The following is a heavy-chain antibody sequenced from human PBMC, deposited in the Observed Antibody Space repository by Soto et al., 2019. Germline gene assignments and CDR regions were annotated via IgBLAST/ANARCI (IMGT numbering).Heavy chain of an antibody. V-gene: IGHV1-69*13. D-gene: IGHD3-10*02. CDR1: GGTFSSYA. J-gene: IGHJ6*02. CDR2: IIPIFGTA. CDR3: ARTYITMCPTYYSYGMDV. Sequence: SVKVSCKASGGTFSSYAISWVRQAPGQGLEWMGGIIPIFGTANYAQKFQGRVTIAADESTSTAYMELSSLRSEDTAVYYFARTYITMCPTYYSYGMDVWGQGTTVTVSS.